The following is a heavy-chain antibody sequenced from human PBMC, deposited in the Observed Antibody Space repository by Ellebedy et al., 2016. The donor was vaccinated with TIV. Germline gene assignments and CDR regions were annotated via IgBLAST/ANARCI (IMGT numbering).Heavy chain of an antibody. CDR1: ENTFSTYD. Sequence: AASVKVSCKASENTFSTYDINWVRQAIGQGLEWMGWMNPKSGNTGYAQRFQGRVTMNWNTSINTAYMDRASCRSEATAVYYCARGGPKGEFKWFDPWGQGTLVIVSS. CDR3: ARGGPKGEFKWFDP. V-gene: IGHV1-8*01. CDR2: MNPKSGNT. D-gene: IGHD3-16*01. J-gene: IGHJ5*02.